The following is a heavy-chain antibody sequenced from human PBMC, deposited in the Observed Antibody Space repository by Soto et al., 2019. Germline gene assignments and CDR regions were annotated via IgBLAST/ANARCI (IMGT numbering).Heavy chain of an antibody. Sequence: QVQLVQSGAEVKKPGASVKVSCMASGYTFTSYAMHWVRQAPGQRLEWMGWINAGNGNTKYSQKFQGRVTITRDTSASTAYMELSSLRSEDTAVYYCASSYSYGYGAFDIWGQGTMVTVSS. D-gene: IGHD5-18*01. CDR2: INAGNGNT. CDR3: ASSYSYGYGAFDI. CDR1: GYTFTSYA. J-gene: IGHJ3*02. V-gene: IGHV1-3*01.